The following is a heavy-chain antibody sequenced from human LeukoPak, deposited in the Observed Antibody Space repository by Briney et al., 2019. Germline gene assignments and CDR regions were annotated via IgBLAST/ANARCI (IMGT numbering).Heavy chain of an antibody. CDR1: GGSISSYH. V-gene: IGHV4-59*01. D-gene: IGHD3-3*01. Sequence: SETLSLTCTVSGGSISSYHWSWIRQPPGKGLEWIGYIYYSGSTNYNPSLKSRVTISVDTSKNQFSLKLSSVTAADTAVYYCARGAYDFWSGSRNWFDPWGQGTLVTVSS. J-gene: IGHJ5*02. CDR3: ARGAYDFWSGSRNWFDP. CDR2: IYYSGST.